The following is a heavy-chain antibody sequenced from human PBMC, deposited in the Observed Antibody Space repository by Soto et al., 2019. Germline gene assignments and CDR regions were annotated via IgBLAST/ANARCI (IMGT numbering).Heavy chain of an antibody. J-gene: IGHJ6*02. V-gene: IGHV1-3*01. CDR3: ARTVGYYYGMDV. D-gene: IGHD4-17*01. Sequence: QVQLVQSGAEVKKPGASVKVSCKASGYTFTSYAMHWVRQTPGQRLEWMGWINAGNGNTKYSQKFQGRVTITRDTSASTAYMELSSLRSEDTAVYYCARTVGYYYGMDVWGQGTTVTVSS. CDR2: INAGNGNT. CDR1: GYTFTSYA.